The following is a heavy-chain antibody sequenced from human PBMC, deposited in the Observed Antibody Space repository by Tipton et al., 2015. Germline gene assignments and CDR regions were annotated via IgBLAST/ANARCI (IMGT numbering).Heavy chain of an antibody. D-gene: IGHD4-17*01. CDR1: GFMFSKYG. CDR2: ISYDGSHE. J-gene: IGHJ4*02. CDR3: AKAGPNDYGDYPVGRNRYYLDY. Sequence: SLRLSCAASGFMFSKYGMHWVRQAPGKGLEWVTVISYDGSHEYYADSVKGRFTISRDNSKDTLYLQMSSLRAEDTAVYYCAKAGPNDYGDYPVGRNRYYLDYWGQGTLVTVSS. V-gene: IGHV3-30*18.